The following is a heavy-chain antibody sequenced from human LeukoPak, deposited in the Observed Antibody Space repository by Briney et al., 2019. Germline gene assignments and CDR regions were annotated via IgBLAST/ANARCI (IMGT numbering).Heavy chain of an antibody. CDR2: INTNTGNP. J-gene: IGHJ4*02. CDR3: ASSPSSLRGGYLDWLLSHLDY. CDR1: GYIFNMHT. D-gene: IGHD3-9*01. V-gene: IGHV7-4-1*02. Sequence: GASVKVSCKASGYIFNMHTLNWVRQAPGQGLQWMGWINTNTGNPTYVRAFAGRFVFSLDTSVSPAYLHINNLQAEDTAVYYCASSPSSLRGGYLDWLLSHLDYWGQGALVTVSS.